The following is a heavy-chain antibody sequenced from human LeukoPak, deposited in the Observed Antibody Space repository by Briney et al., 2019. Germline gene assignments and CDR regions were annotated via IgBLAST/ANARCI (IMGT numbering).Heavy chain of an antibody. Sequence: GASVKVSCKASGYTFTSYDISWVRQAPGQGLEWMGRIIPILGIANYAQKFQGRVTITADKSTSTAYMELSSLRSEDTAVYCCAREGIYGDYEKPPEYWGQGTLVTVSS. CDR3: AREGIYGDYEKPPEY. CDR1: GYTFTSYD. J-gene: IGHJ4*02. D-gene: IGHD4-17*01. V-gene: IGHV1-69*04. CDR2: IIPILGIA.